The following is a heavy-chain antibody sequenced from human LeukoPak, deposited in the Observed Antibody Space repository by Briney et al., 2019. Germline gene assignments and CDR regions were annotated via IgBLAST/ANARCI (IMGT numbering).Heavy chain of an antibody. CDR2: INPSGGST. CDR3: ARDVVGATNGEDY. J-gene: IGHJ4*02. CDR1: GYTFTSYY. D-gene: IGHD1-26*01. V-gene: IGHV1-46*01. Sequence: ASVKVSCKASGYTFTSYYMHWVRQAPGQGLEWMGIINPSGGSTSYAQKFQGRVTITADESTSTAYMELSSLRSEDTAVYYCARDVVGATNGEDYWGQGTLVTVSS.